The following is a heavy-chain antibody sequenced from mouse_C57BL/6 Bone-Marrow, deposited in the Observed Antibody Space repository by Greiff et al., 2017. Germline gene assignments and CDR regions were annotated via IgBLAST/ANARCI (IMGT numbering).Heavy chain of an antibody. V-gene: IGHV1-53*01. J-gene: IGHJ1*03. CDR3: ARWGYGSSSGYFDV. Sequence: QVQLKQPGTELVKPGASVKLSCKASGYTFTGYWMHWVKQRPGQGLEWIGNINPSNGGTNYNEKFKSKATLTVDKSSSTAYMQLSSLTSEDSAVYYCARWGYGSSSGYFDVWGTGTTVTVSA. CDR1: GYTFTGYW. D-gene: IGHD1-1*01. CDR2: INPSNGGT.